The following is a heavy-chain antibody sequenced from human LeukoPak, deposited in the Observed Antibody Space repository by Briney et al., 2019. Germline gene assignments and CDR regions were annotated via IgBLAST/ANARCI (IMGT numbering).Heavy chain of an antibody. Sequence: HPGGSLRLSCAASGFTFNGHWMTWVRQAPGKGLEWVANINEDGSGKYYVDSVKGRFTISRDNAKNTLYLQMNSLRVEDTAVYYCGSGIGWVFDFWGQGTLVTVSS. D-gene: IGHD1-26*01. CDR2: INEDGSGK. V-gene: IGHV3-7*01. CDR3: GSGIGWVFDF. CDR1: GFTFNGHW. J-gene: IGHJ4*02.